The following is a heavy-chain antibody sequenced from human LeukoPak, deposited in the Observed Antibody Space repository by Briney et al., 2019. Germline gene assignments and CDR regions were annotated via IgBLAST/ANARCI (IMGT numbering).Heavy chain of an antibody. CDR1: GGSFSSYY. V-gene: IGHV4-59*01. Sequence: SETLSLTCTVSGGSFSSYYWSWIRQHPGKGLEWIGYIYCSGSTNYNPSLKSRVIISLDTSKSQFSLKLSSVTAADTAVYYCARSFSARMFFDYWGQGSLVTVSS. J-gene: IGHJ4*02. CDR2: IYCSGST. D-gene: IGHD2/OR15-2a*01. CDR3: ARSFSARMFFDY.